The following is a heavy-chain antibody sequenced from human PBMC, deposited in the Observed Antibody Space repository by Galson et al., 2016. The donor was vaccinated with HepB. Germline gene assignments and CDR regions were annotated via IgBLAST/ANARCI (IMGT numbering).Heavy chain of an antibody. D-gene: IGHD5-24*01. Sequence: SLRLSCAASGFTFSTYWMSWVRQAPGEGLEWVANIRPDGSEKYYVDSVKGRSTISRDTAKSSLYLQMNSLRAEDTAVYYCARRQMYTMSAFDYWGQGTLVTVSS. CDR2: IRPDGSEK. CDR1: GFTFSTYW. V-gene: IGHV3-7*01. CDR3: ARRQMYTMSAFDY. J-gene: IGHJ4*02.